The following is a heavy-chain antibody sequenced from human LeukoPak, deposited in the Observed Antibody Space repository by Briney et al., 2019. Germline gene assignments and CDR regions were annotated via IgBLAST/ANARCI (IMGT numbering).Heavy chain of an antibody. CDR1: GYTFTSYA. D-gene: IGHD4-23*01. J-gene: IGHJ4*02. CDR2: INAGNGNT. Sequence: ASVKVSCKASGYTFTSYAMHWVRQAPGQRREWMGWINAGNGNTKYSQKFQGRVTITRDTSASTAYMELSSLRSEDTAVYYCARNYGSNSYDWYFDYWGQGTLVTVSS. CDR3: ARNYGSNSYDWYFDY. V-gene: IGHV1-3*01.